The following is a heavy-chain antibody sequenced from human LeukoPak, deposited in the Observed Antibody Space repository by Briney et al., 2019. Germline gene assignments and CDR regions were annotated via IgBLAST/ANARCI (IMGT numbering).Heavy chain of an antibody. CDR3: ARDLGVYSSGWQPGGFDY. CDR1: GGSISSGGYY. D-gene: IGHD6-19*01. Sequence: SETLSLTCTVSGGSISSGGYYWSWIRQPPGKGLEWIGYIYHSGSTYYNPSLKSRVTISVDRSKNQFSLKLSSVTAADTAVYYCARDLGVYSSGWQPGGFDYWGQGTLVTVSS. V-gene: IGHV4-30-2*01. J-gene: IGHJ4*02. CDR2: IYHSGST.